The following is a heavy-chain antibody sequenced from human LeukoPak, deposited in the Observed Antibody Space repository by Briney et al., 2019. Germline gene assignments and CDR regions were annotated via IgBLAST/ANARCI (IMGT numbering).Heavy chain of an antibody. J-gene: IGHJ4*02. CDR1: GFTFSSYA. CDR3: AKYSRRVVAATQGDY. Sequence: PGGSLRLSCAASGFTFSSYAMSWVRQAPGKGLEWVSAISGSGGSTYYADSVKGRFTISRDNSKNTLYLQMNSLRAEDTAVYYCAKYSRRVVAATQGDYWGQGTLVTVSS. CDR2: ISGSGGST. V-gene: IGHV3-23*01. D-gene: IGHD2-15*01.